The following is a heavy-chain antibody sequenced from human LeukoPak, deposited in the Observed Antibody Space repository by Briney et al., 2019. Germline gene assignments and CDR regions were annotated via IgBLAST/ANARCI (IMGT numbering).Heavy chain of an antibody. CDR2: IIDSGNSV. V-gene: IGHV3-23*01. Sequence: PGGSLRLSCAASGFTFSSCAMSWVRQAPGKGLEWVSTIIDSGNSVYYADSVEGRFTISRDNSKNTLYLQMNSLRAGDTAVYYCAKDPIFSGSYGFFDSWGQGTLVTVSS. D-gene: IGHD1-26*01. CDR3: AKDPIFSGSYGFFDS. J-gene: IGHJ4*02. CDR1: GFTFSSCA.